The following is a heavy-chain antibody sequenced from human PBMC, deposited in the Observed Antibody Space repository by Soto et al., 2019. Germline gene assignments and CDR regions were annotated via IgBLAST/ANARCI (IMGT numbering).Heavy chain of an antibody. Sequence: RSLRLSCAASGFTFSSYAGHWVRQAPGKGLEWVAVISYDGSEKYYADSVEGRFTISRDNSKNTLYLQMNSLRGEDAAVYCCVNSIAVPGTFYVMDVCGQGTTVT. V-gene: IGHV3-30-3*01. CDR1: GFTFSSYA. CDR2: ISYDGSEK. CDR3: VNSIAVPGTFYVMDV. D-gene: IGHD6-19*01. J-gene: IGHJ6*02.